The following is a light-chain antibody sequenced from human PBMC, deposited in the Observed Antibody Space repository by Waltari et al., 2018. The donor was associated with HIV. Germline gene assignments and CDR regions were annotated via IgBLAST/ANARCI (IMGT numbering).Light chain of an antibody. Sequence: DIQMTQSPSSLSASEGDRVTITCQASQDIRNYLNWFQQKPGKAPKFLIYDASNLETGVPSRFSGSGSGTEFTFTISSLPPEDIATYYCQQYDDLPRTFGQGTKVEIK. CDR2: DAS. J-gene: IGKJ1*01. CDR1: QDIRNY. V-gene: IGKV1-33*01. CDR3: QQYDDLPRT.